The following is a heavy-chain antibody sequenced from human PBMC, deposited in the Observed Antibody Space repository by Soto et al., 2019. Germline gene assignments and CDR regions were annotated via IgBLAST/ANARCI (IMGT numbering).Heavy chain of an antibody. V-gene: IGHV4-39*01. CDR1: GGSISSSSYY. J-gene: IGHJ4*02. D-gene: IGHD3-10*01. Sequence: SETLSLTCTVSGGSISSSSYYWGWIRQPPGKGLEWIGSIYYSGSTYYNPSLKSRVTISVDTSKNQFSLKLSSVTAADTAVYYCASGRLRFGELLHPFDYWGQGTLVTVSS. CDR2: IYYSGST. CDR3: ASGRLRFGELLHPFDY.